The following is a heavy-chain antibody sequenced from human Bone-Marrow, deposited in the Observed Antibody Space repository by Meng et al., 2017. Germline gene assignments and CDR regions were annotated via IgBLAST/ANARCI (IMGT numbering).Heavy chain of an antibody. CDR3: AKSSGFLFPPDY. CDR1: GFTFSSYW. V-gene: IGHV3-74*01. CDR2: INSDGSST. J-gene: IGHJ4*02. Sequence: GESLRLSCAASGFTFSSYWMHWVRQAPGKGLVWVSRINSDGSSTSYADSVKGRFTISRDNAKNTLYLQMNSLRAEDTAVYYCAKSSGFLFPPDYWGQGTLVTVSS. D-gene: IGHD3-22*01.